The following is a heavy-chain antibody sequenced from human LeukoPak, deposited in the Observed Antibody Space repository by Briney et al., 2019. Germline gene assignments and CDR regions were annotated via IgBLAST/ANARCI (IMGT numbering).Heavy chain of an antibody. CDR2: IRYDGSNK. V-gene: IGHV3-30*02. CDR1: GFTFSSYG. Sequence: GGSLRLSCAASGFTFSSYGMHWVRQAPGKELEWVAFIRYDGSNKYYADSVKGRFSISRDNSRNTLYLQMSGLRAEDMAVYYCAKSTYVDYPCCLDYWGQGTLITVSS. J-gene: IGHJ4*02. D-gene: IGHD3-9*01. CDR3: AKSTYVDYPCCLDY.